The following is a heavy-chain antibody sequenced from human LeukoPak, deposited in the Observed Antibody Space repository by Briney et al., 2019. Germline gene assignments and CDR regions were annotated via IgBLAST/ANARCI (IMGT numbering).Heavy chain of an antibody. CDR2: IYYSGST. D-gene: IGHD3-22*01. Sequence: SETLSLTXTVSGGSISSYYWSWIRQPPGKGLEWIGYIYYSGSTNYNPSLKSRVTISVDTSKNQFSLKLSSVTAADTAVYYCARVIEGDSSGYYVDYWGQGTLVTVSS. J-gene: IGHJ4*02. CDR1: GGSISSYY. V-gene: IGHV4-59*01. CDR3: ARVIEGDSSGYYVDY.